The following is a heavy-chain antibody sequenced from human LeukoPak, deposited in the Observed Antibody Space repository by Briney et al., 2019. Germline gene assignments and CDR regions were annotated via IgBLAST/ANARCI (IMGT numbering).Heavy chain of an antibody. V-gene: IGHV4-31*03. CDR3: ARDSSGYYNFDY. CDR1: GGSISSGGYY. CDR2: IYYSGSA. J-gene: IGHJ4*02. Sequence: SETLSLTCTVSGGSISSGGYYWTWICQHPGKGLEWIGYIYYSGSAYYNSSLKSRVTISVDTSKNQFSLKLSSVTAADTAVYYCARDSSGYYNFDYWGQGTLVTVSS. D-gene: IGHD3-22*01.